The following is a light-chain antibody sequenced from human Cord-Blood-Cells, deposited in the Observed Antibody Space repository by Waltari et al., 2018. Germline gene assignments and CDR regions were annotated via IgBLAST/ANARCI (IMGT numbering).Light chain of an antibody. CDR2: DAS. CDR3: QQYNSYWT. CDR1: QSISSL. Sequence: DIKLTQSPSTLSASVGDRVAITCRASQSISSLFAWYHQKPGKAPKLLIYDASSLESGVPPRFSGSGSGTEFTLTISSLQPDDFATYYCQQYNSYWTFGQGTKVEIK. V-gene: IGKV1-5*01. J-gene: IGKJ1*01.